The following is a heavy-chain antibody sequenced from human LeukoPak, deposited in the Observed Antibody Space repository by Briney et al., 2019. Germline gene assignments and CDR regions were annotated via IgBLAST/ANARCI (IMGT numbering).Heavy chain of an antibody. V-gene: IGHV1-8*01. CDR2: MKPNSGQT. Sequence: ASVTVSCKTSGDTFSKYDVNWVRLATGQGLEWMGWMKPNSGQTGYAQRFQGRIIMTRNTSITTAYMQLNSLTSEDTAKYYCARGPPERTYRDFSGQGTLVTVSS. J-gene: IGHJ4*02. CDR3: ARGPPERTYRDF. CDR1: GDTFSKYD. D-gene: IGHD1-14*01.